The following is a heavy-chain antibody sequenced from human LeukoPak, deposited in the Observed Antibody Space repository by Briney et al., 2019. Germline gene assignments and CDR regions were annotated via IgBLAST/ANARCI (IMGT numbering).Heavy chain of an antibody. J-gene: IGHJ4*02. CDR2: INSDGSST. D-gene: IGHD3-22*01. Sequence: PGGSLRLSCAASGFTFSSYWMHWVRQAPGKGLVWVSRINSDGSSTSHADSVKGRFTNSRDNAKNTLYLQMNSLRAEDTAVYYCAREGGYSHAFDYWGQGTLVTVSS. V-gene: IGHV3-74*01. CDR3: AREGGYSHAFDY. CDR1: GFTFSSYW.